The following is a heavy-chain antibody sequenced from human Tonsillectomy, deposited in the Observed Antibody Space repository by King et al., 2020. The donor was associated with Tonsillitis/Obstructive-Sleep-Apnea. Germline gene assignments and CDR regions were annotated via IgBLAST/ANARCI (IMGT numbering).Heavy chain of an antibody. Sequence: VQLVESGGGVVQPGRSLRLSCAASGFTFSSYGMDWVRQAPGKGLEWVAVISYDGSNKYYSDSVKGRFTISRDNSKNTLYLQMNSLRPEDTAVYYCAKDQFGGTDADHAFDLWGQGTMVTVSS. CDR3: AKDQFGGTDADHAFDL. D-gene: IGHD4-23*01. J-gene: IGHJ3*01. V-gene: IGHV3-30*18. CDR2: ISYDGSNK. CDR1: GFTFSSYG.